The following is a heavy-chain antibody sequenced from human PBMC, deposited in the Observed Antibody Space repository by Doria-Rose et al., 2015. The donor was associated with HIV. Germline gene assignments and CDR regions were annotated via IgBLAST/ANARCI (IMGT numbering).Heavy chain of an antibody. D-gene: IGHD6-13*01. CDR3: ARIKSSRWYHKYYFDF. J-gene: IGHJ4*02. CDR2: IFSDDDR. Sequence: QVQLVQSGPVLVKPTETLTLTCTASGVSLSSPGIGVSWIRQPPGKALEWLANIFSDDDRSYKTSLKSRLTIARGTSKSQVVLTMTDMDPVDTATYYCARIKSSRWYHKYYFDFWGQGTLVIVSA. V-gene: IGHV2-26*01. CDR1: GVSLSSPGIG.